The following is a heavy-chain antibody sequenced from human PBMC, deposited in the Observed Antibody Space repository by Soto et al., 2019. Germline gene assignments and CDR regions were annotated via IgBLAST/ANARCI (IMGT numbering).Heavy chain of an antibody. CDR3: ARRQNHDHAWYFDL. Sequence: QVQLVQSGAEVKKPGASVTVSCKASGYTFTSHDINWVRQTTGQGLEWMGWMSPNNGHTGYAQNFQGRVSMTMNTALSTAYMEVTGLRSDDTAVYYCARRQNHDHAWYFDLWGRGTPLTVSS. CDR1: GYTFTSHD. CDR2: MSPNNGHT. J-gene: IGHJ2*01. V-gene: IGHV1-8*01.